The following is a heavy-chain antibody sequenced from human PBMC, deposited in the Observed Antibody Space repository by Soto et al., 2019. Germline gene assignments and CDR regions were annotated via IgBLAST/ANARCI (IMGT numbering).Heavy chain of an antibody. CDR3: ARYVATNLYYYYYGLDV. Sequence: SETLSLTCTFSGGSVSSGSYYWSWIRQPPGKGLEWLGYILYSGSTDYNPSLKSRVTISVDTSKNQFSLKLSSVTAADTAVYYCARYVATNLYYYYYGLDVWGQGTTVTVSS. CDR2: ILYSGST. V-gene: IGHV4-61*01. D-gene: IGHD1-26*01. CDR1: GGSVSSGSYY. J-gene: IGHJ6*02.